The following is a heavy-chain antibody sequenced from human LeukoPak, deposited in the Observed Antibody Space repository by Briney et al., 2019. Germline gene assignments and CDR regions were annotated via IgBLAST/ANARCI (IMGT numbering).Heavy chain of an antibody. D-gene: IGHD5-24*01. J-gene: IGHJ4*02. CDR2: ISYDGSNK. CDR1: GFTFSSYA. CDR3: ARDRDGYNSDY. Sequence: PGGSLRLSCAASGFTFSSYAMHWVRQAPGKGLEWVAVISYDGSNKYYADSVKGRFTISRDNSKNTLYLQMNSLRAEDTAVYYCARDRDGYNSDYWSQGTLVTVSS. V-gene: IGHV3-30-3*01.